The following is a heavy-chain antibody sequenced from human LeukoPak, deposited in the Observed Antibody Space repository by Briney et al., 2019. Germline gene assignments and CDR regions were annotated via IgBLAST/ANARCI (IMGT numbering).Heavy chain of an antibody. J-gene: IGHJ3*02. V-gene: IGHV1-69*13. CDR1: GGTFSSYA. D-gene: IGHD2-2*03. CDR2: IIPIFGTA. Sequence: GASVKVSCKASGGTFSSYAISWVRQAPGQGLEWMGGIIPIFGTANYAQKFQGRVTITEDEFTSAAYMELSSLRSEDTAVYYCAREGVDIVVVPAARENAFDIWGQGTMVTVSS. CDR3: AREGVDIVVVPAARENAFDI.